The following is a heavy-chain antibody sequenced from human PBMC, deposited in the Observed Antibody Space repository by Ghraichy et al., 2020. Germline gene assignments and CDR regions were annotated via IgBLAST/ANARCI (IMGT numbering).Heavy chain of an antibody. D-gene: IGHD3-22*01. J-gene: IGHJ3*02. Sequence: GGSLRLSCAASGFTFSSYAMSWVRQAPGKGLEWVSSISGSGSSTYYADSVKGRFTFSRDNSKHTLYVQMNSLRAEDTAVYYCAKDGLYGSSGSYQRGAFDIGGQGTLVTVSS. CDR1: GFTFSSYA. V-gene: IGHV3-23*01. CDR3: AKDGLYGSSGSYQRGAFDI. CDR2: ISGSGSST.